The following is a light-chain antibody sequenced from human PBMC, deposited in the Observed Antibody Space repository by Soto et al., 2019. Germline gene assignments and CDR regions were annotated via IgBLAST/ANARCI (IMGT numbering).Light chain of an antibody. J-gene: IGKJ4*01. CDR3: QQYNNWPLT. CDR1: QSVNRN. V-gene: IGKV3-15*01. CDR2: DAS. Sequence: EIVMTQSPATLSVSPGERATLSCRASQSVNRNLAWYQQKPGQTPRLLIYDASSRATGIPARFSGSGSGTDFTLTISSLKSEDFAVYYCQQYNNWPLTFGGGTNVEIK.